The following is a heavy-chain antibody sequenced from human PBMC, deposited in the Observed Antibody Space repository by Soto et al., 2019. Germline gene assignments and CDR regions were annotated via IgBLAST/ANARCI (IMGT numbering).Heavy chain of an antibody. CDR1: GFTFDDYG. J-gene: IGHJ6*03. CDR3: ARMSGTSEDYYYMDV. Sequence: GGSLRLSCAASGFTFDDYGMSWVRQAPGKGLEWVSGINWNGGSTGYADSVKGRFTISRDNAKNSLYLQMNSLRAEDTALYHCARMSGTSEDYYYMDVWGKGTTVTVSS. D-gene: IGHD1-1*01. V-gene: IGHV3-20*01. CDR2: INWNGGST.